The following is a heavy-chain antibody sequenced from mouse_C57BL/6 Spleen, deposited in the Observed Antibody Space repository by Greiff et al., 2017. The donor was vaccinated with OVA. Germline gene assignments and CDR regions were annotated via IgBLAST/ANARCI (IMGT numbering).Heavy chain of an antibody. V-gene: IGHV10-1*01. J-gene: IGHJ4*01. D-gene: IGHD1-1*01. CDR1: GFSFNTYA. CDR2: IRSKSNNYAT. CDR3: VRHPDYYGFYAMDY. Sequence: EVQLVESGGGLVQPKGSLKLSCAASGFSFNTYAMNWVRQAPGKGLEWVARIRSKSNNYATYYADSVKDRFTISRDDSESMLYLQMNNLKTEDTAMYYCVRHPDYYGFYAMDYWGQGTSVTVSS.